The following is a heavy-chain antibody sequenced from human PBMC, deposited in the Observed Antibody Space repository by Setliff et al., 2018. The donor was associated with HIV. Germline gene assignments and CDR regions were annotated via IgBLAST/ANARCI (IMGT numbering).Heavy chain of an antibody. Sequence: GSLRLSCAASGFTFSSSWMSWVRQAPGKGLEWVANINEDGSEKYYMDSVKGRFTISRDNAENSLYLQMNSLRAEDTAVYYCARNTDVDSVYRPFHIWGQGTMVTVSS. V-gene: IGHV3-7*03. D-gene: IGHD1-26*01. CDR1: GFTFSSSW. CDR3: ARNTDVDSVYRPFHI. CDR2: INEDGSEK. J-gene: IGHJ3*02.